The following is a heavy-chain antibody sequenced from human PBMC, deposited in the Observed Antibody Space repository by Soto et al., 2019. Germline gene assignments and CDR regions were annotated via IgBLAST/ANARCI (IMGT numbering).Heavy chain of an antibody. CDR3: ARAAPPADH. CDR1: GYTFTSYY. Sequence: QVQLVQSGAEVRKPGASVKVSCKASGYTFTSYYISWVRQAPGQGLEWMGWISAYNGNTNYAQKLQGRVTMTTDTSTSTASMELRSLSSADTAVYYCARAAPPADHWGQGTLVTVSS. CDR2: ISAYNGNT. V-gene: IGHV1-18*01. J-gene: IGHJ4*02.